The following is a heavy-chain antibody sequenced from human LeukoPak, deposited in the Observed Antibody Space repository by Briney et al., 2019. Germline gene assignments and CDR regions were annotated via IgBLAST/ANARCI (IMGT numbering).Heavy chain of an antibody. CDR3: ARELAGGSYYPITDY. CDR2: IWYDGSNK. J-gene: IGHJ4*02. D-gene: IGHD1-26*01. CDR1: GFTFSSYG. Sequence: GRSLRLSCAASGFTFSSYGMHWVRQAPGKGLEWVAVIWYDGSNKYYADSVKGRFTISRDNSKNTLYLQMNSLRAEDTAVYYCARELAGGSYYPITDYWGPGTLVTVSS. V-gene: IGHV3-33*01.